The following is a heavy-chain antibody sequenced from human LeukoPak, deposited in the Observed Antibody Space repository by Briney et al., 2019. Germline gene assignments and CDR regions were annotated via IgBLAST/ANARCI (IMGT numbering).Heavy chain of an antibody. CDR3: VRESAFYFDS. D-gene: IGHD3-16*01. CDR1: GDSFSSTDHY. J-gene: IGHJ4*02. Sequence: PSETLSLTCSVSGDSFSSTDHYWGWIRQHPGKGLEWVGFIYDRRYVYSKASLQSRLTISVDTSKNQLSLELTSVTAADTAVYYCVRESAFYFDSWGQGILVTVSS. CDR2: IYDRRYV. V-gene: IGHV4-31*03.